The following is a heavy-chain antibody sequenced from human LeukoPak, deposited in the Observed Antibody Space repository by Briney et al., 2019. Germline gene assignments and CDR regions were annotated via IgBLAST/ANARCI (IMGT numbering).Heavy chain of an antibody. CDR2: ISAYNGNT. Sequence: GASVKVSCKASGYTFTSYDINWVRQAPGQGLEWMGWISAYNGNTNYAQKLQGRVTMTTDASTSTAYMELRSLRSDDTAVYYCARLGAAGSFDYWGQGTLVTVSS. V-gene: IGHV1-18*01. CDR3: ARLGAAGSFDY. J-gene: IGHJ4*02. CDR1: GYTFTSYD. D-gene: IGHD6-13*01.